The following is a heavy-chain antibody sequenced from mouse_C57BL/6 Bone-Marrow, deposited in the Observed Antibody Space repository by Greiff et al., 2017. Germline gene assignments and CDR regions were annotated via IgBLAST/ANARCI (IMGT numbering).Heavy chain of an antibody. V-gene: IGHV14-4*01. Sequence: VQLQQSGAELVRPGASVKLSCTASGFNIKDDYMHWVKQRPEQGLEWIGWIDPENGDTAYASKFKGQATMTADTSYNTAYLQLSSLTSEDTAVYYCTTSGLITSLLAFLNWYFDVWGTGTTVTVSS. CDR3: TTSGLITSLLAFLNWYFDV. CDR1: GFNIKDDY. D-gene: IGHD1-1*01. J-gene: IGHJ1*03. CDR2: IDPENGDT.